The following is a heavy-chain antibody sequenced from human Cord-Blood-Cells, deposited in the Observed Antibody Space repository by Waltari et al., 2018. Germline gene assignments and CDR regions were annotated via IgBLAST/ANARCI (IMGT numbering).Heavy chain of an antibody. V-gene: IGHV3-30-3*01. J-gene: IGHJ5*02. CDR3: ARDWVLVGATTHNWFDP. CDR2: ISYDGSNK. Sequence: GFTFSSYAMHWVRQAPGKGLEWVAVISYDGSNKYYADSVKGRFTISRDNSKNTLYLQMNSLRAEDMAVYYCARDWVLVGATTHNWFDPWGQGTLVTVSS. CDR1: GFTFSSYA. D-gene: IGHD1-26*01.